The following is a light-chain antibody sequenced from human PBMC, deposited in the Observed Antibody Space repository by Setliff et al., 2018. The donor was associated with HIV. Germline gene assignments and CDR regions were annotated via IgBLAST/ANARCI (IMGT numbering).Light chain of an antibody. Sequence: QSVLTQPRSVSGSPGQSVTISCTGTSSDVGDYNHVSWYQQHPGKAPKLIIYDASKRPSGVPDRFSASKPGNTASLTISGLQAEDEADYYCSSYTSSFTRVFGTGTKV. CDR2: DAS. CDR3: SSYTSSFTRV. V-gene: IGLV2-11*01. CDR1: SSDVGDYNH. J-gene: IGLJ1*01.